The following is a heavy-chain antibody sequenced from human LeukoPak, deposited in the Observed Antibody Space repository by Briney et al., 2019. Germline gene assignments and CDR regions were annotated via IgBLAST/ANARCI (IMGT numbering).Heavy chain of an antibody. CDR2: IYYSGST. Sequence: PSETLSLTCTVSGGSISSYYWSWIRQPPGKGLEWIGYIYYSGSTNYNPSLKSRVTISVDTSKNQFSLKLSSVTAADTAVYYCARVTPLAIGPDAFDIWGQGTMVTVSS. CDR1: GGSISSYY. V-gene: IGHV4-59*08. CDR3: ARVTPLAIGPDAFDI. D-gene: IGHD2-21*02. J-gene: IGHJ3*02.